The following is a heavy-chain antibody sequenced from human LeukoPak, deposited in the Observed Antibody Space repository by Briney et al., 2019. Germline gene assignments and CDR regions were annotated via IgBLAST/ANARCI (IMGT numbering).Heavy chain of an antibody. CDR1: GGSISSGDYY. D-gene: IGHD4-17*01. CDR3: ASTVTENFQH. Sequence: SQTLSLTCTVSGGSISSGDYYWSCIGQPPGKGLEWIGYIYYSGSTYYNPSLKSRVNISVDTSKNQFSLKLSSVTAADTAVYYCASTVTENFQHWGQGTLVTVSS. J-gene: IGHJ1*01. CDR2: IYYSGST. V-gene: IGHV4-30-4*01.